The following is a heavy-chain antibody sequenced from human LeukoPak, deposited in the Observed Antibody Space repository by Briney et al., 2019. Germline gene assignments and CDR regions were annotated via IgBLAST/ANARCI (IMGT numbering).Heavy chain of an antibody. Sequence: SGGSLRLSCAASGFGFGQYEMNWVRQAPGKGLEWIAYISVRAGTIYYGDSAEGRFTISRDDAKSSLYLQMNGLRVEDTAIYYCAKDFPHYYEVPHGMDVWGQGTTVTV. CDR1: GFGFGQYE. J-gene: IGHJ6*02. CDR2: ISVRAGTI. D-gene: IGHD3-22*01. V-gene: IGHV3-48*03. CDR3: AKDFPHYYEVPHGMDV.